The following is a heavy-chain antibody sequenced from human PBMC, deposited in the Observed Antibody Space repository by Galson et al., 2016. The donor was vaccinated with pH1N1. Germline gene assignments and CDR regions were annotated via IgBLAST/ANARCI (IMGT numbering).Heavy chain of an antibody. CDR2: IIPIFNTV. D-gene: IGHD3-22*01. J-gene: IGHJ2*01. Sequence: KVSCKASGGTFSSYGINWVRQAPGQGLEWMGGIIPIFNTVKYAQNFQGRVTITADESTTTAYMELSSLRSEDTAMYYCAREDYYDTDLSDWYFDLWGRGTLLTVSS. CDR1: GGTFSSYG. V-gene: IGHV1-69*01. CDR3: AREDYYDTDLSDWYFDL.